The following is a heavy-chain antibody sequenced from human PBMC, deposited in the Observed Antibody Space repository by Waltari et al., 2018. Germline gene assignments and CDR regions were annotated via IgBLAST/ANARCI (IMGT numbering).Heavy chain of an antibody. V-gene: IGHV4-31*03. J-gene: IGHJ4*02. CDR1: GGSISSGGSY. Sequence: QVQLQESGPGLVKPSQTLSLTCTVSGGSISSGGSYWSWIRQHPGKGLEWIGYIYYSGSTYYNPSLKSRVTISVDTSKNQFSLKLSSVTAADTAVYYCARIAGGSYYFDYWGQGTLVTVSS. CDR2: IYYSGST. CDR3: ARIAGGSYYFDY. D-gene: IGHD1-26*01.